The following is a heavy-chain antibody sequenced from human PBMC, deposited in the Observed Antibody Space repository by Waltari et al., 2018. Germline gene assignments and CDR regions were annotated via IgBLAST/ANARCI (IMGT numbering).Heavy chain of an antibody. J-gene: IGHJ4*02. V-gene: IGHV4-39*07. Sequence: QLQLQESGPGLVKPSETLSLTCTVSGGSISSSSYYWGWIRQPPGKGLEWIGSIYYSGSTYYNPSLKSRVTISVDTSKNQFSLKLSSVTAADTAVYYCASLSGGSPDYFDYRGQGTLVTVSS. CDR1: GGSISSSSYY. CDR2: IYYSGST. CDR3: ASLSGGSPDYFDY. D-gene: IGHD2-15*01.